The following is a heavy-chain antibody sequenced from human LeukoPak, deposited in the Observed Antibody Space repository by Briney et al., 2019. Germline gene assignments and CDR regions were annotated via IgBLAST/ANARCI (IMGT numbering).Heavy chain of an antibody. D-gene: IGHD1-26*01. Sequence: ASVKVSCKASGYIFSEYYTHWVRQAPGQGLEWMGWINPNSAATNYAQRFQGRVTMTRDTSISTAYMELSRLTSDDTAVYYCARVRGGNNYHFDYWGQGTLVTVSS. J-gene: IGHJ4*02. CDR2: INPNSAAT. CDR1: GYIFSEYY. CDR3: ARVRGGNNYHFDY. V-gene: IGHV1-2*02.